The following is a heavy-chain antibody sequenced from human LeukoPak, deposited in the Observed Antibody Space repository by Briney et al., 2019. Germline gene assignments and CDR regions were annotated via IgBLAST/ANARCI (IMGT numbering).Heavy chain of an antibody. J-gene: IGHJ4*02. CDR2: IYTSGST. CDR3: ARWGFTPGRALDY. Sequence: SETLSLTCTVSGGSISYYYWSWIRQPAGKGLEWIGRIYTSGSTNYNPSLKSRVTMSVDRSKNQFFLKVNSVTAADTAVYYCARWGFTPGRALDYWGQGILVTVSS. CDR1: GGSISYYY. D-gene: IGHD2-15*01. V-gene: IGHV4-4*07.